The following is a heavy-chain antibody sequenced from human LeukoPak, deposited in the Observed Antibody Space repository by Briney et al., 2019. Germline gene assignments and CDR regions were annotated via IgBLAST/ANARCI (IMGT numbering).Heavy chain of an antibody. CDR2: ISSSSSNI. D-gene: IGHD6-13*01. CDR1: GFTFSSYS. Sequence: GGSLRLSCAASGFTFSSYSMNWVRQAPGKGLEWVSYISSSSSNIYCADSVKGRFTISRDNGKNSLYLQMNSLGAEDTAVYYCASQLGDASDIWGQGTMVTVSS. CDR3: ASQLGDASDI. J-gene: IGHJ3*02. V-gene: IGHV3-48*01.